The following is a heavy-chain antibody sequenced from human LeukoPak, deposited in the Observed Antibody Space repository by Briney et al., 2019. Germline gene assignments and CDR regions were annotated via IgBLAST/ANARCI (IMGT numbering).Heavy chain of an antibody. CDR1: GGSISSGGYS. Sequence: SQTLSLTCAVSGGSISSGGYSWSWIRQPPGKGLEWIGYIYHSGSTYYNPSLKSRVAISVDRSKNQFSLKLSSVTAADTAVYYCARGYDSSGCYPYYFDYWGQGTLVTVSS. CDR3: ARGYDSSGCYPYYFDY. J-gene: IGHJ4*02. CDR2: IYHSGST. V-gene: IGHV4-30-2*01. D-gene: IGHD3-22*01.